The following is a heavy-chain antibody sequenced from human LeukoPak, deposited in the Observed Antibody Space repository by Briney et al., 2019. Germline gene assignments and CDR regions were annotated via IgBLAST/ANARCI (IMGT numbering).Heavy chain of an antibody. CDR2: ISSSSNTI. V-gene: IGHV3-48*01. Sequence: GGSLRLSCAASGFSFSTYSMHWVRQAPGKGLEWVSSISSSSNTIYYGDSVKGRFTIARDNAKRSLFLQMNSLRAEDSAVYYCAKDTPYYDILTGYDAFDIWGQGTMVTVSS. CDR1: GFSFSTYS. J-gene: IGHJ3*02. D-gene: IGHD3-9*01. CDR3: AKDTPYYDILTGYDAFDI.